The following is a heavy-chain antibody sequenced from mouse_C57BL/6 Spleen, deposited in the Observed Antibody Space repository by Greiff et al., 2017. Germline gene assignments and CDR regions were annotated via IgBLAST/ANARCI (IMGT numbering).Heavy chain of an antibody. Sequence: EVKLMESGGGLVQPKGSLKLSCAASGFSFTTYAMNWVRQAPGKGLEWVARIRSKSNNYATYYADSVKDRFTISRDDSESMLYLQMNNLKTEDTAMYYCVRHEGNHWYFDVWGTGTTVTVSS. V-gene: IGHV10-1*01. CDR1: GFSFTTYA. J-gene: IGHJ1*03. CDR2: IRSKSNNYAT. D-gene: IGHD2-1*01. CDR3: VRHEGNHWYFDV.